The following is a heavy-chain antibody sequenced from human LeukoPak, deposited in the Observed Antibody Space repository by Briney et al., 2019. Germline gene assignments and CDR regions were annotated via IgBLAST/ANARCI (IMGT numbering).Heavy chain of an antibody. CDR1: GFTFSNYG. V-gene: IGHV3-30*18. CDR3: ANLPL. CDR2: ISYDGSNK. Sequence: GGSLRLACATSGFTFSNYGMHWVRQAPGKGLEWVAVISYDGSNKYYADSVKGRFTISRDNSKNTLYLQMNSLRPEDAAVYYCANLPLWGQGTLVTVSS. J-gene: IGHJ4*02.